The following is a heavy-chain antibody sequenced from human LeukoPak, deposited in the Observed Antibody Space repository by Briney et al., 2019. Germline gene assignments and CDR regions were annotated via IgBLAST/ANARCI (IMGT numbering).Heavy chain of an antibody. V-gene: IGHV4-61*01. CDR2: IYYSGTT. J-gene: IGHJ6*02. Sequence: SETLSLTCTVSGGSVSSGSSYWTWIRQPPGKGLEWIGYIYYSGTTNYNPSLKSRVAMSVDTSKNQFSLKLRSVTAADTAVYYCARDRVVAATLYYYGMDVWGQGTTVTVSS. CDR3: ARDRVVAATLYYYGMDV. CDR1: GGSVSSGSSY. D-gene: IGHD2-15*01.